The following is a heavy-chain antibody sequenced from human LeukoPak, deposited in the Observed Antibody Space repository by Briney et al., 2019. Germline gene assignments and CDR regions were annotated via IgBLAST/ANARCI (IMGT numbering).Heavy chain of an antibody. Sequence: GGSLRLSCAASGFTFDDYGMSWVRQAPGKGLEWVSGINWNGGSTGYADSVKGRFTISRDNAKNSLYLQMNSLRAEDTALYYCARGSFYDWYYYMDVWGKGTTVTVSS. CDR1: GFTFDDYG. J-gene: IGHJ6*03. D-gene: IGHD2/OR15-2a*01. V-gene: IGHV3-20*04. CDR3: ARGSFYDWYYYMDV. CDR2: INWNGGST.